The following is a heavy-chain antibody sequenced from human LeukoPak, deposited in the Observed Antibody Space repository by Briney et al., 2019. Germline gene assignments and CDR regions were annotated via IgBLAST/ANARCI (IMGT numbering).Heavy chain of an antibody. CDR2: IVVGSGNT. Sequence: SVKVSCKASGFTFTSSAMQWVRRARGQRLEWIGWIVVGSGNTNYAQKFQERVTITRDMSTSTAYMELSSLRSEDTAVCYCAAGYSYGWSLQDAFDIWGQGTMVTVSS. D-gene: IGHD5-18*01. CDR1: GFTFTSSA. V-gene: IGHV1-58*02. CDR3: AAGYSYGWSLQDAFDI. J-gene: IGHJ3*02.